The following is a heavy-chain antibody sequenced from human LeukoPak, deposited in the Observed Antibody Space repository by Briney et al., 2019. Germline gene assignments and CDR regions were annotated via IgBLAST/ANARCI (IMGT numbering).Heavy chain of an antibody. D-gene: IGHD3-22*01. V-gene: IGHV4-59*01. CDR3: ARGKTYYDISKDAFDI. CDR2: IYYSGST. J-gene: IGHJ3*02. CDR1: GGSLSSYY. Sequence: PSETLSLTCTVSGGSLSSYYWSWIRQPPGKGLEWIGYIYYSGSTNYNPSLKSRVTISVDTSKNQFSLKLSSVTAADTAVYYCARGKTYYDISKDAFDIWGQGTMVTVSS.